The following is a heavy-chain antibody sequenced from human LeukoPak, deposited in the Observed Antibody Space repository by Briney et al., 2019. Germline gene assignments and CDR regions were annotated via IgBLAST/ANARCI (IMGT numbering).Heavy chain of an antibody. CDR3: ARDRYSSSWINWFDP. J-gene: IGHJ5*02. CDR1: GFTFSSYS. CDR2: ISSSSSYI. V-gene: IGHV3-21*01. D-gene: IGHD6-13*01. Sequence: GGSLRLSCAASGFTFSSYSMNWVRQAPGKGLEWVSSISSSSSYIYYADSVKGRFTISRDNAKNSLYLRMNSLRAEDTAVYYCARDRYSSSWINWFDPWGQGTLVTVSS.